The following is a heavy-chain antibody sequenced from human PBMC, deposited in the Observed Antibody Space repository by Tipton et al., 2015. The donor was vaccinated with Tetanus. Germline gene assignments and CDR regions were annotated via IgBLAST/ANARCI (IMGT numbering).Heavy chain of an antibody. V-gene: IGHV4-4*02. CDR1: GGSITTTNW. D-gene: IGHD1-26*01. J-gene: IGHJ3*01. CDR3: AKDTDLLVYAFDV. CDR2: IHDSGKT. Sequence: LSLTCTVFGGSITTTNWWSWVRQTPGKGLEWIGEIHDSGKTNYNPSLESRVTISVDKSKNQFSLNQNSVTAADTAVYYCAKDTDLLVYAFDVWGQGTLVVVSS.